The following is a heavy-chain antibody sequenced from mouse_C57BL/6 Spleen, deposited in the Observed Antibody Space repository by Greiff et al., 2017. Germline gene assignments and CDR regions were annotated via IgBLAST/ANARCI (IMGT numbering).Heavy chain of an antibody. Sequence: QVQLQQSGAELVKPGASVKLSCKASGYTFTEYTIHWVKQRSGQGLEWIGWFYPGSGSIKYNEKFKDKATLTADKSTSTVYMELSRVTSEDSAVYCCARHEDVDYPFAYWGQGTLVTVSA. V-gene: IGHV1-62-2*01. J-gene: IGHJ3*01. D-gene: IGHD2-4*01. CDR3: ARHEDVDYPFAY. CDR2: FYPGSGSI. CDR1: GYTFTEYT.